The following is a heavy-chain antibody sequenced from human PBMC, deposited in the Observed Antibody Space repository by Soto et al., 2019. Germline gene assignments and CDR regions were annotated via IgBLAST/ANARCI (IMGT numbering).Heavy chain of an antibody. CDR3: ARAYRINGWSDYFFDY. Sequence: SETLSLTCTVSGDSLSGGDYYWSWIRQPPGKGLEWIGDIYYTGFTFYNPSLKSRLTISLDSSKNQFSLRLNSVTAADTAVYFCARAYRINGWSDYFFDYWGQGTLVTVSS. D-gene: IGHD6-19*01. V-gene: IGHV4-30-4*08. CDR1: GDSLSGGDYY. CDR2: IYYTGFT. J-gene: IGHJ4*02.